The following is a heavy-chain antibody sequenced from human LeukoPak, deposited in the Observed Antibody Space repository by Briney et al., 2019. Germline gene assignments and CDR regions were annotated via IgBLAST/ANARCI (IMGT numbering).Heavy chain of an antibody. CDR1: GFTFTDYY. CDR2: ITNSGTTI. CDR3: AREGPGGLDY. D-gene: IGHD3-16*01. Sequence: GGSLRLSCAASGFTFTDYYMSWIRQAAGKGLEWVSYITNSGTTIYYADSVKGRFTISRDNAKNSLYLQMNSLRAEDTAVYYCAREGPGGLDYWGQGTLVTVSS. V-gene: IGHV3-11*01. J-gene: IGHJ4*02.